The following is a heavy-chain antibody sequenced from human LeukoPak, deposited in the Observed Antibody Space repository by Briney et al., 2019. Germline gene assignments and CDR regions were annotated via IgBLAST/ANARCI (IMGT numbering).Heavy chain of an antibody. J-gene: IGHJ4*02. V-gene: IGHV3-23*01. D-gene: IGHD3-3*01. CDR3: ARDLRLGVVKVLDY. CDR2: ISGSGGST. CDR1: GFTFSSYA. Sequence: GGSLRLSCAASGFTFSSYAMSWVRQAPGKGLEWVSAISGSGGSTYYADSVKGRFTISRDNSKNTLYLQMDSLRAEDTAVYYCARDLRLGVVKVLDYWGQGTLVTVSS.